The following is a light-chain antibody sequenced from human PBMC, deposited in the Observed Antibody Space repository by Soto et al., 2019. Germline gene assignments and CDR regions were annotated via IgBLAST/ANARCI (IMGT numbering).Light chain of an antibody. V-gene: IGKV3D-15*01. CDR3: QQYNNRPLFT. CDR1: QSVSSY. CDR2: GAS. Sequence: DIVMTQSPSTLSVSPGERATLSCRASQSVSSYLAWYQQKPGQAPSLLIYGASIRDTGVPARFSGSGSGAEATLTISSRQPEDDAANYCQQYNNRPLFTFGPGTKVDIK. J-gene: IGKJ3*01.